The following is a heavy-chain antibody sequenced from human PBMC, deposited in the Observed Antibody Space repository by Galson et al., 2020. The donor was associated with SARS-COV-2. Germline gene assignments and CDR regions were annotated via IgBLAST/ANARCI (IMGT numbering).Heavy chain of an antibody. CDR2: IYTSGIT. V-gene: IGHV4-61*02. J-gene: IGHJ1*01. D-gene: IGHD2-2*01. CDR1: GGSISSGRFY. CDR3: AREAATGLVVPAAMGYFQH. Sequence: SETLSLTCTVSGGSISSGRFYWSWIRQPAGKGLEWIGRIYTSGITNYNPSLKSRVTISGDTSKNQVSLKLTSVTAVDTAVYFCAREAATGLVVPAAMGYFQHWGQCTLVTVSS.